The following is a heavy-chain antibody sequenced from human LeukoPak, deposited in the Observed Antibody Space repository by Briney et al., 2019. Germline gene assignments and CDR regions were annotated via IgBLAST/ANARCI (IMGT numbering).Heavy chain of an antibody. CDR2: INHSGIT. CDR3: ARRGLYDYVWGSRSYYFDY. V-gene: IGHV4-34*01. J-gene: IGHJ4*02. Sequence: SETLSLTCAVYGGSFSGYYWSWIRHPPGKGLEWIGEINHSGITNYNPSLKSRFTISVDTSKNQCSLELSSVTAADTAVYYCARRGLYDYVWGSRSYYFDYWGQGTLVPVSS. D-gene: IGHD3-16*01. CDR1: GGSFSGYY.